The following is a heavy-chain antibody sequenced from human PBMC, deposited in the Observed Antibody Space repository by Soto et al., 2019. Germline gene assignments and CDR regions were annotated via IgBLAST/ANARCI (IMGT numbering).Heavy chain of an antibody. CDR3: ARHGVEPGYGGYDQQYYFDY. D-gene: IGHD5-12*01. J-gene: IGHJ4*02. CDR2: MSYSGST. Sequence: QVQLQESGPGLVKPSETLSLTCTVSGGSVSSYYWSWIRQPPGKGLDWIGYMSYSGSTNYNPSLKSRGTTEVDRSRNQCSLKLSSVTAADTAVYYCARHGVEPGYGGYDQQYYFDYWGQGTLVTVSS. CDR1: GGSVSSYY. V-gene: IGHV4-59*08.